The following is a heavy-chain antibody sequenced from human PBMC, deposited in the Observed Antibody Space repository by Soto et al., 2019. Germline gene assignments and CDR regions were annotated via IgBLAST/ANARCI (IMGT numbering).Heavy chain of an antibody. CDR3: PPGLYPRGTYYAFDN. J-gene: IGHJ4*02. D-gene: IGHD1-26*01. CDR1: GYTPTNYD. V-gene: IGHV1-18*01. CDR2: ISAYNGNT. Sequence: QVPLVQSGPEVKKPGASVKVSCKTSGYTPTNYDIGWVRQAPGQGLEYMGWISAYNGNTNYARKLQDRVTLTTDTSTRTAYMALRGLQSDDTAIYCSPPGLYPRGTYYAFDNWGQGTLVTVSS.